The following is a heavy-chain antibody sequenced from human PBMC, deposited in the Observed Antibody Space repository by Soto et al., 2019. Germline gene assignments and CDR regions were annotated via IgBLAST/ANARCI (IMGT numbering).Heavy chain of an antibody. Sequence: GGSLRLCCAASGFTCDNYAMHWVRQAPGKGLEWVSGISWNSNTIAYADFVKGRFTISRDNAKNSLYLQMNSLRAEDTAFYYCAKDTGPNWGQGTLVTVSS. J-gene: IGHJ4*02. CDR2: ISWNSNTI. CDR1: GFTCDNYA. V-gene: IGHV3-9*01. CDR3: AKDTGPN.